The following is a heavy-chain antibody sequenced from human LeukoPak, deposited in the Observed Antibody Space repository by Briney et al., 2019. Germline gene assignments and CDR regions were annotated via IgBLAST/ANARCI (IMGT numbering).Heavy chain of an antibody. V-gene: IGHV3-30*18. CDR2: ISYDGSNK. CDR3: AKDQGEWEPGPFDY. CDR1: GFPFSSYG. J-gene: IGHJ4*02. D-gene: IGHD1-26*01. Sequence: GRALRLSCAASGFPFSSYGMHWGRQAPGKGLGWVAVISYDGSNKYYSDSVKGRFTISRDNSKNTLYLQMNSLRAEDTAVYYCAKDQGEWEPGPFDYWGQGTLVTVSS.